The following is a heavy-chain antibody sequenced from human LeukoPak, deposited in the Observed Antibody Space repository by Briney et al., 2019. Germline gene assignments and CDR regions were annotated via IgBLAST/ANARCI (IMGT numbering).Heavy chain of an antibody. Sequence: SSETLSLTCTVSGGSISSSSYYWGWIRQPPGKGLEWIGSIYYTGSTYYNPSLKSRVTISVDTSKNQFSLRLSSVTAADTAVYYCARYCRTTSCYTHDYWGQGTLVTVSS. CDR1: GGSISSSSYY. V-gene: IGHV4-39*07. J-gene: IGHJ4*02. D-gene: IGHD2-2*01. CDR3: ARYCRTTSCYTHDY. CDR2: IYYTGST.